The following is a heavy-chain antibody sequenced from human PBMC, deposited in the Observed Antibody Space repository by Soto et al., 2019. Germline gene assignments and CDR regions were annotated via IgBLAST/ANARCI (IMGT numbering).Heavy chain of an antibody. CDR2: IIPIFGTA. CDR3: ARVGSSSPQTYYYYGMDV. J-gene: IGHJ6*02. CDR1: GGTFSSYA. D-gene: IGHD6-13*01. V-gene: IGHV1-69*13. Sequence: GASVKVSCKASGGTFSSYAISWVRQAPGQGLEWMGGIIPIFGTANYAQKFQGRVTITADESTSTAYMELSSLRPEDTAVYYCARVGSSSPQTYYYYGMDVWGQGTTVTVSS.